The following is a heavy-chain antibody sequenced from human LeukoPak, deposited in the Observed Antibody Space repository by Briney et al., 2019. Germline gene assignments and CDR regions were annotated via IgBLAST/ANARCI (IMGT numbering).Heavy chain of an antibody. CDR3: ARDSHDYCDY. V-gene: IGHV1-18*01. Sequence: GASVKVSCKTSGFTFTSNGISWVRQAPGQGLEWMGWINAYNGKTNYPQKFQDRVTMTTDTSTSTAYLELRNLRSDDTAVYYCARDSHDYCDYWGQGTLVTVS. J-gene: IGHJ4*02. CDR2: INAYNGKT. CDR1: GFTFTSNG.